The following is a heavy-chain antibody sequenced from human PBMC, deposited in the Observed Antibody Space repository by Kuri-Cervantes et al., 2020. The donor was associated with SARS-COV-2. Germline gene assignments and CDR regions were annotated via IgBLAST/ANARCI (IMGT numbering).Heavy chain of an antibody. J-gene: IGHJ4*02. CDR3: ARTSTWSIYFDY. V-gene: IGHV3-21*01. CDR2: ISSSSSYI. CDR1: GFTFSSYS. Sequence: GESLKISCAASGFTFSSYSMNWVRQAPGKGLEWVSSISSSSSYIYYADSVKGRFTISRDSAKNSLYLQMNSLRAEDTAVYYCARTSTWSIYFDYWGQGTLVTVSS. D-gene: IGHD2-8*02.